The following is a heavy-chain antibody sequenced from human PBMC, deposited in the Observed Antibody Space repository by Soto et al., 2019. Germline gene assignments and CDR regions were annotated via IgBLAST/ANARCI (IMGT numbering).Heavy chain of an antibody. CDR1: GGSFSGYY. J-gene: IGHJ4*02. D-gene: IGHD3-22*01. V-gene: IGHV4-34*01. Sequence: SETLSLTCAVYGGSFSGYYWSWIRQPPGKGLEWIGEINHSGSTNYNPSLKSRVTISVDTSKNQFSLKLSSVTAADTAVYYCASRDYYDSSGYYRLDYWGQGTLVTVSS. CDR2: INHSGST. CDR3: ASRDYYDSSGYYRLDY.